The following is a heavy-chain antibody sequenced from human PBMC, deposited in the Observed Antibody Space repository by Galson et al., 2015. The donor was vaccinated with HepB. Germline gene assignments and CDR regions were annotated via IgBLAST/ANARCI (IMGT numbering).Heavy chain of an antibody. J-gene: IGHJ3*02. V-gene: IGHV3-30*18. CDR3: AKELFTFGGVFGDAFDI. D-gene: IGHD3-16*01. CDR2: VSYDGGEK. Sequence: SLRLSCAASEFTFSNYGMHWVRQAPGKGLEWVAVVSYDGGEKHYADSVKGRFTISRDNSKNTLYLQMNTLRLEDTAVYYCAKELFTFGGVFGDAFDIWGQGTMFIVSS. CDR1: EFTFSNYG.